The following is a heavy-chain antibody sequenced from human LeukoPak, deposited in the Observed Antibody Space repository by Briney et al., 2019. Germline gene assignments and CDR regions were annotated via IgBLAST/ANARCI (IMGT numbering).Heavy chain of an antibody. CDR1: GFTFSSSA. Sequence: GGSLRLSCAASGFTFSSSAMSWVRQAPGKGLEWVSTASFSGSDTYYADSVKGRFTVSRDNSKNTLSLQMKSLRAKDTAVYYCAKGYRGSYRKYYFDYWGQGILVTV. CDR3: AKGYRGSYRKYYFDY. J-gene: IGHJ4*02. D-gene: IGHD3-16*01. V-gene: IGHV3-23*01. CDR2: ASFSGSDT.